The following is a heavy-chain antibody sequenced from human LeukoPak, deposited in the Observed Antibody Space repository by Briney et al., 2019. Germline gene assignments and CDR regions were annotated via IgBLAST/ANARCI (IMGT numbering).Heavy chain of an antibody. CDR1: GFTFSSYA. CDR3: AKHNIDY. V-gene: IGHV3-30*04. J-gene: IGHJ4*02. Sequence: GGSLRLSCAASGFTFSSYAMHWVRQAPGKGLEWVAVISYDGSNKYYADSVKGRFTISRDNSKNTLYLQMNSLRAEDTAVYYCAKHNIDYWGQGTLVTVPS. D-gene: IGHD1-1*01. CDR2: ISYDGSNK.